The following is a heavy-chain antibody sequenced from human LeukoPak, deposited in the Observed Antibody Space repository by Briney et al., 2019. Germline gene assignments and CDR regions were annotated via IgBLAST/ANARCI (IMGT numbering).Heavy chain of an antibody. CDR3: ASGYRYFDY. Sequence: GGSLRLSSAASGFTFSSYWMHWVRHAPGKGLVWVSRINSDGSSTSYADSVKGRFTISRDNAKNTLYLQMNSLRAVDTAVYYCASGYRYFDYWGQGTLVTVSS. CDR1: GFTFSSYW. J-gene: IGHJ4*02. V-gene: IGHV3-74*01. D-gene: IGHD2-2*03. CDR2: INSDGSST.